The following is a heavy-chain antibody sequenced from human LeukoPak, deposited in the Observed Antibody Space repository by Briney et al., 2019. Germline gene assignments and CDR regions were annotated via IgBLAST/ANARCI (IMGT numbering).Heavy chain of an antibody. J-gene: IGHJ4*02. CDR2: IKQDGSEK. CDR1: GFTFRHYW. CDR3: ARSTNYYDSSGNFDY. V-gene: IGHV3-7*01. D-gene: IGHD3-22*01. Sequence: SGGSLRLSCAVSGFTFRHYWMNWVRQAPGKGLEWVANIKQDGSEKYYVDSVKGRFTISRDNAKNSLYLQMNSLRAEDTAVYYCARSTNYYDSSGNFDYWGQGTLVTVSS.